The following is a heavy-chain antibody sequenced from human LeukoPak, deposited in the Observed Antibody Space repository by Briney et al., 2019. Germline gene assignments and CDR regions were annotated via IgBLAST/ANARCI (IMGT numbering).Heavy chain of an antibody. Sequence: PSETLSLTCAVYGGSFSGYYWSWIRQPPGKGLEWIGEINHSGSTNYNPSLKSRVTISVDTSKNQFSLKLSSVTAADTAVYYCARVRYSNGSRYYMDVWGKGTTVTVSS. D-gene: IGHD5-18*01. V-gene: IGHV4-34*01. CDR3: ARVRYSNGSRYYMDV. CDR2: INHSGST. J-gene: IGHJ6*03. CDR1: GGSFSGYY.